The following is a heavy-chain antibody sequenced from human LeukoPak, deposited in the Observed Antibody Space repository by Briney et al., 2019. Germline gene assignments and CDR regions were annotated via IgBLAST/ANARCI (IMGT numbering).Heavy chain of an antibody. D-gene: IGHD4-23*01. Sequence: PSETLSLTCTVSGGSISDTSYYWGWIRQPPGKGLEWIGNIYYSGNTYYNPSLKSRVNTSIDTSKNQFSLRLSSVTAADTAVYYCGRLRRWAVGGSPKYYFDYWGRGTLVTVSS. CDR2: IYYSGNT. V-gene: IGHV4-39*01. CDR1: GGSISDTSYY. J-gene: IGHJ4*02. CDR3: GRLRRWAVGGSPKYYFDY.